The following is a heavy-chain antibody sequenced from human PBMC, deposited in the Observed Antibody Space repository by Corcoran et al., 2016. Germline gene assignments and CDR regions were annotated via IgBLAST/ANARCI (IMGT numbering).Heavy chain of an antibody. V-gene: IGHV3-21*01. CDR2: ISSSSSYI. D-gene: IGHD3-3*01. CDR3: ARDSFGFLEWSHYYGMDV. CDR1: GFTFSSYS. Sequence: EVQLVESGGGLVKPGGSLRLSCAASGFTFSSYSINWVRQAPGKGLEWVSSISSSSSYIYYADSVKGRVTIARDNAKNSLYLQMNSLRAEDTAVYYCARDSFGFLEWSHYYGMDVWGQGTTVTVSS. J-gene: IGHJ6*02.